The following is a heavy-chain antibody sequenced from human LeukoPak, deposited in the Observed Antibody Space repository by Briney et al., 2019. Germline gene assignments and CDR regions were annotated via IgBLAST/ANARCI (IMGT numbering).Heavy chain of an antibody. Sequence: PGGSLRLSCAASGFTFSSYGMHWVRQAPGKGLEWVAFIRYDGSNKYYADSVKGRFTISRDNSKNTLYLQMNSLRAEDTAVYYCAKNPGEDPHDAFDIWGQGTMVTVSS. CDR3: AKNPGEDPHDAFDI. J-gene: IGHJ3*02. CDR2: IRYDGSNK. D-gene: IGHD2-21*01. V-gene: IGHV3-30*02. CDR1: GFTFSSYG.